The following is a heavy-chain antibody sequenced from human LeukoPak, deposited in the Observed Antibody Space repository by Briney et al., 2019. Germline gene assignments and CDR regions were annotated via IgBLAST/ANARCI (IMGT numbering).Heavy chain of an antibody. CDR2: ISSSGSTI. J-gene: IGHJ6*03. CDR3: TRDRNYYYMDV. CDR1: GFTFSSYE. V-gene: IGHV3-48*03. Sequence: GGSLRLSCAASGFTFSSYEMNWVRQAPGKGLEWVSYISSSGSTIYYADSVKGRFTISGDNAKNSLYLQMTSLRADDTAVYYCTRDRNYYYMDVWGKGTTVTVSS.